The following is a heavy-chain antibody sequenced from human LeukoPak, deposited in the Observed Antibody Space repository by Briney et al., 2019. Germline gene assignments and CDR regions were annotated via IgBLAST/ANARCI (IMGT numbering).Heavy chain of an antibody. J-gene: IGHJ4*02. CDR3: ATESGY. D-gene: IGHD1-26*01. V-gene: IGHV1-18*01. Sequence: GASVKVSCKASGYTFTSYGISWVRQAPGQGLEWMGWISAYNGNTNYAQKFQGRVTMTEDTSTDAAYMELSSLRSEDTAVYYCATESGYWGQGTLVTVSS. CDR2: ISAYNGNT. CDR1: GYTFTSYG.